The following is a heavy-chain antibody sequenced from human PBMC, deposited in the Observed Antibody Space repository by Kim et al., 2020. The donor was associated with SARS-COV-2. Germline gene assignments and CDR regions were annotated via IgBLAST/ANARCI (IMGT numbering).Heavy chain of an antibody. CDR2: RS. J-gene: IGHJ6*02. CDR3: SREDYFYYAMDS. V-gene: IGHV4-30-2*04. Sequence: RSDYNPSLTWRVTISVDTSRNQFSLGLTSVNATDTAVYYCSREDYFYYAMDSWGQGTTVTVSS.